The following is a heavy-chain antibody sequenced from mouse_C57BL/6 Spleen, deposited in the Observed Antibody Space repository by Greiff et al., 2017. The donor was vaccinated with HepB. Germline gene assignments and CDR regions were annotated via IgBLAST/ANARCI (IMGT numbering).Heavy chain of an antibody. CDR2: IYPGDGDT. CDR3: ASCYGSSYPGVFDY. D-gene: IGHD1-1*01. J-gene: IGHJ2*01. V-gene: IGHV1-80*01. Sequence: QVQLQQSGAELVKPGASVKISCKASGYAFSSYWMNWVKQRPGKGLEWIGQIYPGDGDTNYNGKFKGKATLTADKSSSTAYMQLSSLTSEDSAVYFCASCYGSSYPGVFDYWGQGTTLTVSS. CDR1: GYAFSSYW.